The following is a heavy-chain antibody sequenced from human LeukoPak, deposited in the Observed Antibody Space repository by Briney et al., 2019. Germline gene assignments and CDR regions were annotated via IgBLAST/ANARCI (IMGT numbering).Heavy chain of an antibody. CDR2: INSDGSST. D-gene: IGHD3-22*01. J-gene: IGHJ4*02. CDR1: GFTFSSYW. CDR3: ARDHYGSSGYHLDY. Sequence: GGSLRLSCAASGFTFSSYWMHWVRQAPGKGLVWVSRINSDGSSTSYADSVKGRFSISRDNAKNTLYLQMNSLRAEDTAVYYCARDHYGSSGYHLDYWGQGTLVTVSS. V-gene: IGHV3-74*01.